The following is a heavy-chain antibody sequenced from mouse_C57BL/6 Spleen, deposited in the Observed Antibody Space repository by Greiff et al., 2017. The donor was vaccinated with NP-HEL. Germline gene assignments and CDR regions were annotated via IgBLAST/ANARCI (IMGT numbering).Heavy chain of an antibody. Sequence: EVQLVESVAELVRPGASVKLSCTASGFNIKNTYMHWVKQRPEQGLEWIGRIDPANGNTKYAPKFQGKATITADTSSNTAYLQLSSLTSEDTAIYYCAIYYGSPYYAMDYWGQGTSVTVSS. CDR1: GFNIKNTY. D-gene: IGHD1-1*01. CDR2: IDPANGNT. J-gene: IGHJ4*01. CDR3: AIYYGSPYYAMDY. V-gene: IGHV14-3*01.